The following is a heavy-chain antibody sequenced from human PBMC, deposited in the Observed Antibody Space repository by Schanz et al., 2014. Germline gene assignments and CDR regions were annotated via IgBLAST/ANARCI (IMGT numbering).Heavy chain of an antibody. CDR3: AKDQLANYRGSGYNWFDP. J-gene: IGHJ5*02. CDR1: GFTFTNLG. Sequence: VQLVESGGELIQPGGSLRLSCAASGFTFTNLGMHWVRRAPGKGLEWVAFIRYDGSNQYYADSVKGRFTISRDNSKNTLSLQMNSLRADDTAVYYCAKDQLANYRGSGYNWFDPWGQGTLVTVSS. CDR2: IRYDGSNQ. D-gene: IGHD3-10*01. V-gene: IGHV3-30*02.